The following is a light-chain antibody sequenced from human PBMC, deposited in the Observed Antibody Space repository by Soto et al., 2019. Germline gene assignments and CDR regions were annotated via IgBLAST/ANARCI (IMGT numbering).Light chain of an antibody. CDR1: QDITIC. J-gene: IGKJ3*01. Sequence: DIQMTQFPSSLSASVGDRVTITCQASQDITICLNWYQQKPGKAPKLLIYDATNLETGVPSRFSGSGSGTDFTFTISNLQPEDVATYYCHQYDSLPPFTFGPGTTVDIK. CDR2: DAT. V-gene: IGKV1-33*01. CDR3: HQYDSLPPFT.